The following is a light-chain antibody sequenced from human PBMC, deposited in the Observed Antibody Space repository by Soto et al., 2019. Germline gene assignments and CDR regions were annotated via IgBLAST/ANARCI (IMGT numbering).Light chain of an antibody. CDR3: QQYNSSPWT. V-gene: IGKV1-5*03. Sequence: DIQMTQSPSTLSASVGDRVTITCRASQSISSWLAWYQQKPGKAPKLLIYKASSLESGVPSRFSGSRSGTEFTLTSSSLQPDDFATYYCQQYNSSPWTFGQGTKVEIK. CDR1: QSISSW. J-gene: IGKJ1*01. CDR2: KAS.